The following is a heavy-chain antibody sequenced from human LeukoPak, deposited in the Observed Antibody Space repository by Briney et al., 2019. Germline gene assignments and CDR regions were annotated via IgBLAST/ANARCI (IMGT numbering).Heavy chain of an antibody. V-gene: IGHV1-2*06. J-gene: IGHJ4*02. D-gene: IGHD1-7*01. CDR1: GYTFAGYY. Sequence: ASVKVSCKASGYTFAGYYMHWVRQAPGQGLEWMGRINPNSGGTNYAQKFQGRVTMTRDTSISTAYMELSRLRSDDTAVYYCARLDWNYDFDYWGQGTLVTVSS. CDR2: INPNSGGT. CDR3: ARLDWNYDFDY.